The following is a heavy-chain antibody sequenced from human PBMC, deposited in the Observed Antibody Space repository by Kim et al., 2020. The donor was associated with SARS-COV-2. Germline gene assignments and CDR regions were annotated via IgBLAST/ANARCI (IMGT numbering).Heavy chain of an antibody. Sequence: SETLSLTCAVYGGSFSGYYWSWIRQPPGKGLEWIGEINHSGSTNYNPSLKSRVTISVDTSKNQFSLKLSSVTAADTAVYYCARGSQAYVDTAMAEHPGYYYYGMDVWGQGTTVTVSS. CDR1: GGSFSGYY. V-gene: IGHV4-34*01. CDR2: INHSGST. CDR3: ARGSQAYVDTAMAEHPGYYYYGMDV. D-gene: IGHD5-18*01. J-gene: IGHJ6*02.